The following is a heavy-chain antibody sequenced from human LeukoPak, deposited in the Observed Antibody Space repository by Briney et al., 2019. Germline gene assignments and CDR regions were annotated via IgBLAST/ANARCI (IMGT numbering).Heavy chain of an antibody. CDR1: GYTFTSYD. J-gene: IGHJ5*02. Sequence: GASVKVSCKASGYTFTSYDINWVRQATGQGLEGMGWMNPNSGNTGYAQKFQGRVTMTRNTSISTYMELSSLRSEDTAVYYCARVEVRGVITGNNWFDPWGQGTLVTVSS. CDR3: ARVEVRGVITGNNWFDP. D-gene: IGHD3-10*01. V-gene: IGHV1-8*01. CDR2: MNPNSGNT.